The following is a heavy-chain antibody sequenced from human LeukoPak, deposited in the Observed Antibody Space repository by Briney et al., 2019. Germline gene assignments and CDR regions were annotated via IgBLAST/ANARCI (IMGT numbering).Heavy chain of an antibody. CDR1: GYTLTGYY. J-gene: IGHJ4*02. Sequence: GASVKVSCKASGYTLTGYYMHWVRQAPGQGLEWMGWINPNSGGTNYAQKFQGRVTMTRDTSINTAYMELSRLRSDDTAVYYCARVLITMVRGVKPRSRIDYWGQGTLVTVSS. CDR3: ARVLITMVRGVKPRSRIDY. V-gene: IGHV1-2*02. CDR2: INPNSGGT. D-gene: IGHD3-10*01.